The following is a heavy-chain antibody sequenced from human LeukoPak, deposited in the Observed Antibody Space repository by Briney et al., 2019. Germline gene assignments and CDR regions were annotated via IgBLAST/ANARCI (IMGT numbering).Heavy chain of an antibody. CDR1: GGSVSGYY. Sequence: SETLSLTCAVYGGSVSGYYWSWIRQPPGKGLEWIGEINHIGSTNYNPSLKSRVTISVDTSKNQFSLKLSSVTAADTAVYYCATPAGGYSGYDPFDYWGQGTLVTVSS. D-gene: IGHD5-12*01. CDR3: ATPAGGYSGYDPFDY. CDR2: INHIGST. J-gene: IGHJ4*02. V-gene: IGHV4-34*01.